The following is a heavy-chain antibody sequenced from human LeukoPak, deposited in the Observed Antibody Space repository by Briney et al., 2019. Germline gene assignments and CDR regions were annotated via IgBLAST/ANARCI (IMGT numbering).Heavy chain of an antibody. Sequence: GGSLRLSCAASGFTFSSYSMNWVRQAPGKGLEWVSFISTSSSYIYYADSVKGRFTISRDNAKNSLYLQMNSLRAEDSAVYYCARARGRSFDIWGQGTMVTVSS. D-gene: IGHD3-16*01. CDR1: GFTFSSYS. CDR2: ISTSSSYI. CDR3: ARARGRSFDI. V-gene: IGHV3-21*01. J-gene: IGHJ3*02.